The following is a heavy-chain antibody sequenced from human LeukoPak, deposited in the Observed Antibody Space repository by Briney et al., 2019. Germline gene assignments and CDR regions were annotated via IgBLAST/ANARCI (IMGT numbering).Heavy chain of an antibody. V-gene: IGHV3-7*01. CDR1: GFTFSSFW. D-gene: IGHD1-1*01. J-gene: IGHJ4*02. CDR3: ATERRQIDY. CDR2: IKQDGSNK. Sequence: AGGSLRLSCAASGFTFSSFWMSWVRQAPGKGLEWVANIKQDGSNKYYADSVKGRFTISRDNSKNTLYLQMNSLRAEDTAVYYCATERRQIDYWGQGTLVTVSS.